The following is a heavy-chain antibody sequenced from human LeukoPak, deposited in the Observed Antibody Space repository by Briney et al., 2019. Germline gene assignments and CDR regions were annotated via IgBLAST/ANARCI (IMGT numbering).Heavy chain of an antibody. CDR2: IYYSGST. J-gene: IGHJ4*02. D-gene: IGHD1-14*01. V-gene: IGHV4-59*08. CDR3: ARGGGMAEFDY. CDR1: GGSISSYY. Sequence: SETLSLTCTVSGGSISSYYWSWIRQPPGKGLEWIGYIYYSGSTNYNPSLKSRVTISVDTSKNQFSLKLSSVTAADTAVYYCARGGGMAEFDYWGQGTLVTVSS.